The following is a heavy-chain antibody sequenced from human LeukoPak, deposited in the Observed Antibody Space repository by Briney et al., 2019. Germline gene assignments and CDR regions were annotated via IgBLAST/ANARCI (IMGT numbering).Heavy chain of an antibody. J-gene: IGHJ6*02. CDR1: GFTVSSHY. D-gene: IGHD2-15*01. CDR2: IYSGGST. V-gene: IGHV3-66*02. Sequence: GGSLKLSCAASGFTVSSHYMSWVRQDPGKGLEWVSVIYSGGSTYYADSVKGRFTISRDNSKNTLYLQMNSLRAEDTAVYYCAREVADYYYGMDVWGQGTTVTVSS. CDR3: AREVADYYYGMDV.